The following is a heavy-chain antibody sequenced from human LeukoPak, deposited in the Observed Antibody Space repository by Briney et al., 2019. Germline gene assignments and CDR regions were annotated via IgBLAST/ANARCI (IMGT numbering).Heavy chain of an antibody. V-gene: IGHV3-7*05. CDR3: ARHIPIIYYFDY. CDR2: IKYDGSEI. Sequence: PGGSLRLSCAASGFTFSSYWMSWVRQAPGKGLEWVANIKYDGSEIYSVDSVKGRFTTSRDNAKNSLYLQMSSLRADDTAVYYCARHIPIIYYFDYWGQGTLVTVSS. D-gene: IGHD2-21*01. CDR1: GFTFSSYW. J-gene: IGHJ4*02.